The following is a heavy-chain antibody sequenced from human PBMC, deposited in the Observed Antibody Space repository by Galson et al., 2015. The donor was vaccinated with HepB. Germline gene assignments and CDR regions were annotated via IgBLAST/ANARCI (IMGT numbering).Heavy chain of an antibody. Sequence: SLRLSCAASGFTFSGYWMSWVRQAPGKGLEWVANIKQDGSEKYYVDSVKGRFTISRDNAKNSVYLQMNSLRAEDTAVYYCARAEGSGYCGDWGQGTLVRVSS. CDR2: IKQDGSEK. J-gene: IGHJ4*02. V-gene: IGHV3-7*01. CDR3: ARAEGSGYCGD. CDR1: GFTFSGYW. D-gene: IGHD3-22*01.